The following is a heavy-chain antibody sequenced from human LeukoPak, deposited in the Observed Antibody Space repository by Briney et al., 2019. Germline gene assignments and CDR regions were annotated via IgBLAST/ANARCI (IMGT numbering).Heavy chain of an antibody. D-gene: IGHD5-12*01. CDR1: GFTFSSYA. Sequence: GGSLRLSCVASGFTFSSYAMHWVRQAPGKGLEWVAVISYDGSNKYYADSVKGRFTISRDNSKNTLYLQMNSLRAEDTAVYYCARDPIILNSGYDSYYYYYYMDVWGKGTTVTVSS. J-gene: IGHJ6*03. CDR2: ISYDGSNK. V-gene: IGHV3-30*04. CDR3: ARDPIILNSGYDSYYYYYYMDV.